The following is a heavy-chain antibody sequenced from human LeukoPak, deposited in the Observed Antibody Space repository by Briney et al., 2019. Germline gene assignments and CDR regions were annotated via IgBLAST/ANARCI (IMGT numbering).Heavy chain of an antibody. CDR2: IRSKANSYAT. CDR3: TRHDELLWFGELLRNDY. CDR1: GFSFSDAW. Sequence: GGSHRLSCAASGFSFSDAWMSWVRQIPGKGLEWVGRIRSKANSYATAYAASVKGRFTISRDDSKNTAYLQMNSLKTEDTAVYYCTRHDELLWFGELLRNDYWGQGTLVTVSS. D-gene: IGHD3-10*01. J-gene: IGHJ4*02. V-gene: IGHV3-73*01.